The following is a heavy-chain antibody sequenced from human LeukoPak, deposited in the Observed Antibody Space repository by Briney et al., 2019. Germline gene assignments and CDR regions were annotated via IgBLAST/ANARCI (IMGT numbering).Heavy chain of an antibody. D-gene: IGHD5-18*01. CDR3: ARHQGYSYGLDY. CDR2: IYYSGST. Sequence: PSETLSLTCTVSGGSISSYYWSWIRQPPGKGLEWIGYIYYSGSTNYNPSLKSRVTISVDTSKNRFSLKLSSVTAADTAVYYCARHQGYSYGLDYWGQGTLVTVSS. J-gene: IGHJ4*02. CDR1: GGSISSYY. V-gene: IGHV4-59*08.